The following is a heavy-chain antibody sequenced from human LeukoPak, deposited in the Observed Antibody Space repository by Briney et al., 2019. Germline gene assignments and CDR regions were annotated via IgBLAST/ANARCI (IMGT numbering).Heavy chain of an antibody. CDR2: IYYSGST. D-gene: IGHD1-26*01. J-gene: IGHJ4*02. CDR1: GGSISSSSYY. CDR3: ARGVNSGYFDY. Sequence: SETLSLTCTVSGGSISSSSYYWGWIRQPPGKGLEWIGSIYYSGSTYYNPSLKSRVTISVDTSKNQFSLKLSSVAAADTAVYYCARGVNSGYFDYCGQGTLVTVSS. V-gene: IGHV4-39*01.